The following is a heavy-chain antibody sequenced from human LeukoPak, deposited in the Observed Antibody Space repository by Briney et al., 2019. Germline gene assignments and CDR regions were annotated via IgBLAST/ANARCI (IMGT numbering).Heavy chain of an antibody. V-gene: IGHV4-34*01. CDR1: GFTFSSYW. Sequence: GSLRLSCAASGFTFSSYWMSWVRQPPGKGLEWIGEINHSGTTNYKPSLKSRVTISVDTSKNQFSLNLTSVTAADTAVYYCARGFGYDNWSYRWFDPWGRGTLVTVSS. J-gene: IGHJ5*02. CDR2: INHSGTT. CDR3: ARGFGYDNWSYRWFDP. D-gene: IGHD1-1*01.